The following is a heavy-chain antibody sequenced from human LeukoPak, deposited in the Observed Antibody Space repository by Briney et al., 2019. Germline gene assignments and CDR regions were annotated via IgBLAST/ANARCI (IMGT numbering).Heavy chain of an antibody. CDR1: GGSISSYY. J-gene: IGHJ6*02. D-gene: IGHD3-3*01. CDR2: IYTSGST. CDR3: ARGTYDFWSGYSINYYYYGMDV. Sequence: SETLSLTCTVSGGSISSYYWCWIRQPAGKGLEWIGRIYTSGSTNYNPSLKSRVTMSVDTSKNQFSLKLSSVTAADTAVYYCARGTYDFWSGYSINYYYYGMDVWGQGTTVTVSS. V-gene: IGHV4-4*07.